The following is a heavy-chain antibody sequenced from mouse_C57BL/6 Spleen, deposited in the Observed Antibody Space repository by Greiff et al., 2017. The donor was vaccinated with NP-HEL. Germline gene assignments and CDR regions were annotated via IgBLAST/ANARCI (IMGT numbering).Heavy chain of an antibody. J-gene: IGHJ2*01. CDR3: ARPHDGYYRGFDY. CDR1: GYTFTSYW. Sequence: VQLQQPGAELVKPGASVKLSCKASGYTFTSYWMHWVKQRPGQGLEWIGMIHPNSGSTNYNEKFKSKATLTVDKSSSTAYMQLSSLTSEDSAVYYCARPHDGYYRGFDYWGQGTTLTVSS. V-gene: IGHV1-64*01. D-gene: IGHD2-3*01. CDR2: IHPNSGST.